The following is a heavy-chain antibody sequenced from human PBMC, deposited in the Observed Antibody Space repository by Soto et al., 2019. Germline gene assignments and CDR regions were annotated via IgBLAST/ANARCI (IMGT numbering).Heavy chain of an antibody. D-gene: IGHD2-21*01. Sequence: PGGSLRLSCVASGFTFTNYAMTWVRQAPGKGLEWVSGISGSGGSTYYADSVKGRFTISRDNSKNTLYLQMNSLGAEDTAAYYCAKMVIFRYMDVWGIGTTVTVSS. V-gene: IGHV3-23*01. CDR3: AKMVIFRYMDV. CDR2: ISGSGGST. J-gene: IGHJ6*03. CDR1: GFTFTNYA.